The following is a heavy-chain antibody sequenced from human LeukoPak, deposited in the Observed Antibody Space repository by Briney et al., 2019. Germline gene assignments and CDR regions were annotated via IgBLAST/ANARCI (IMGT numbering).Heavy chain of an antibody. J-gene: IGHJ5*02. Sequence: SETLSLTCTVSGDSVSSGGYYWSWIRQHPVKGLEWIGYIYSSGSTFYNPSLKSRLALSKDTSKNQFSLNLSSVTAADTAVYYCARGYGSNSYSPGFDPWGQGTLDTVSS. CDR1: GDSVSSGGYY. CDR2: IYSSGST. CDR3: ARGYGSNSYSPGFDP. D-gene: IGHD2-2*01. V-gene: IGHV4-31*03.